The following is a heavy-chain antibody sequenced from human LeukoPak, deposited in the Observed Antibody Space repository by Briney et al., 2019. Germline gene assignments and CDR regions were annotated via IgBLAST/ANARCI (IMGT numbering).Heavy chain of an antibody. J-gene: IGHJ3*02. V-gene: IGHV3-23*01. Sequence: GGSLRLSCAASGFTFSSYAMSWVRQAPGKGPEWVSAISGSGGSTYYADSVKGRFTISRDNSENTLYLQMNSLRAEDTAVYYCAKSPAVLSVDAFDTWGQGTMVTVSS. CDR1: GFTFSSYA. CDR3: AKSPAVLSVDAFDT. D-gene: IGHD2/OR15-2a*01. CDR2: ISGSGGST.